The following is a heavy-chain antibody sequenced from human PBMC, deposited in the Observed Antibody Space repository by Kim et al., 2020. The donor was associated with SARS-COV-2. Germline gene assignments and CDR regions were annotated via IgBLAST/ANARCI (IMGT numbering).Heavy chain of an antibody. CDR3: AREGGYGDYFFDY. D-gene: IGHD4-17*01. V-gene: IGHV4-31*02. J-gene: IGHJ4*02. Sequence: YNPSRKSRVTISVDTSKNQFSLKLSSVTAADTAVYYGAREGGYGDYFFDYWGQGTLVTVSS.